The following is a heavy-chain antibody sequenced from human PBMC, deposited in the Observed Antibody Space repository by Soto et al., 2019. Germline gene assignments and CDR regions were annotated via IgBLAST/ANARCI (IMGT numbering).Heavy chain of an antibody. D-gene: IGHD2-2*01. V-gene: IGHV3-74*01. J-gene: IGHJ5*02. CDR1: GFIFSVYW. CDR3: ARGREDIAVDPEVDWFDP. CDR2: MNKGGSSA. Sequence: EVQLVESGGDSVQPGGSLRFSCTASGFIFSVYWMHWVRQAPGKGLVWVTRMNKGGSSATYADSVKGRLTVSRDNAKNTLYLQMNSLIAEDTAVYYCARGREDIAVDPEVDWFDPWGEGTLVTVSS.